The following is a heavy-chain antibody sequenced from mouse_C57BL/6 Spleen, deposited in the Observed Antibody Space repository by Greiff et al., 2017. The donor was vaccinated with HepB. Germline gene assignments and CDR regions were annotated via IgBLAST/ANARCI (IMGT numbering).Heavy chain of an antibody. CDR1: GFTFTDYY. CDR3: ARSGLYFDV. J-gene: IGHJ1*03. Sequence: EVKLMESGGGLVQPGGSLSLSCAASGFTFTDYYMSWVRQPPGKALEWLGFIRNKANGYTTEYSASVKGRFTISRDNSQSILYLQMNALRAEDSATYYCARSGLYFDVGGTRTTVTVAS. CDR2: IRNKANGYTT. D-gene: IGHD6-5*01. V-gene: IGHV7-3*01.